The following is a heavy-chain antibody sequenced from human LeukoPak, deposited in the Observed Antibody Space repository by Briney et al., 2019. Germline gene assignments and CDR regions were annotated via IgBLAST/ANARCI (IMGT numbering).Heavy chain of an antibody. Sequence: SQTLSLTCTVSGGSISSGDYYWSWIRQPPGKGLEWIGYISYSGSTNYNPSLKSRVTISVDTSKNQFSLNLNSVTATDTAVYYCARHSGSYYDNYDYWGQGTLITVSS. D-gene: IGHD1-26*01. V-gene: IGHV4-30-4*01. CDR1: GGSISSGDYY. J-gene: IGHJ4*02. CDR2: ISYSGST. CDR3: ARHSGSYYDNYDY.